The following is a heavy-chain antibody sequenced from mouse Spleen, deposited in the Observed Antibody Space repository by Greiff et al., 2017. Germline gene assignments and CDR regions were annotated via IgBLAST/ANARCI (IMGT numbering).Heavy chain of an antibody. Sequence: QVQLQQPGAELVRPGASVKLSCKASGYTFTSYWINWVKQRPGQGLEWIGNIYPSDSYTNYNQKFKDKATLTVDKSSSTAYMQLSSPTSEDSAVYYCALYGNYGAMDYWGQGTSVTVSS. D-gene: IGHD2-10*02. CDR1: GYTFTSYW. CDR2: IYPSDSYT. V-gene: IGHV1-69*02. J-gene: IGHJ4*01. CDR3: ALYGNYGAMDY.